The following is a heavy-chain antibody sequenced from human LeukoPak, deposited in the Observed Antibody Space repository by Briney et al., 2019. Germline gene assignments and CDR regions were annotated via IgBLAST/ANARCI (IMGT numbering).Heavy chain of an antibody. J-gene: IGHJ6*02. CDR1: GFTFSSYS. V-gene: IGHV3-21*01. CDR2: IGSSISYM. Sequence: GGSLRLSCAASGFTFSSYSMKWVRQAPGKGLEWVSFIGSSISYMSYADSVKGRFTISRDNAKNSLYLQMNSLRAEDTAVYYCAREGYYSGMDVWGQGTTVTVSS. CDR3: AREGYYSGMDV.